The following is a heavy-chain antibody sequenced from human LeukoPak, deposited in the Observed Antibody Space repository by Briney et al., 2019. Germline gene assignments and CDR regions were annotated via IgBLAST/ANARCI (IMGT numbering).Heavy chain of an antibody. D-gene: IGHD3-10*01. CDR1: GGSISSYY. J-gene: IGHJ4*02. CDR3: ARGGGGFDY. Sequence: SETLSLTCTVSGGSISSYYWSWIRQPPGKGLEWIGYIYYSGSTNYNPSLKSRVTMSVDTSKNQFSLKLSSVTAADTAVYYCARGGGGFDYWGQGTLVTVSS. V-gene: IGHV4-59*12. CDR2: IYYSGST.